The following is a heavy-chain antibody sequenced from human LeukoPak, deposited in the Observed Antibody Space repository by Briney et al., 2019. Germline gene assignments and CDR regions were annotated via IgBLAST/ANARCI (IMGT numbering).Heavy chain of an antibody. D-gene: IGHD6-13*01. CDR1: GYSISSGYY. CDR2: IYHGGST. J-gene: IGHJ4*02. V-gene: IGHV4-38-2*02. CDR3: ARVTSSSWFEGYFDY. Sequence: PSETLSLTCTVSGYSISSGYYWGWIRQPPGKGLEWIGNIYHGGSTYYNPSLESRVTMSGDTSKNQFSLNLSSVTAADTAVYYCARVTSSSWFEGYFDYWGQGTLVTVSS.